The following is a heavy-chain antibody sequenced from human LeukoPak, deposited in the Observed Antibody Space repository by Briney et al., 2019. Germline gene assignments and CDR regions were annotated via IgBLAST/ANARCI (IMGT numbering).Heavy chain of an antibody. J-gene: IGHJ3*02. CDR2: ISAYNDNT. CDR3: ARDQSVRLLQTSSAYFKHVFAI. D-gene: IGHD6-25*01. Sequence: ASVKVSCKASGYTFTSYGISWVRQAPGQGLEWMGWISAYNDNTNYAQKLQGRVTMTTDTSTSTAYMELRSLRFDDTAAYYCARDQSVRLLQTSSAYFKHVFAIWGQGSMVTVSS. V-gene: IGHV1-18*01. CDR1: GYTFTSYG.